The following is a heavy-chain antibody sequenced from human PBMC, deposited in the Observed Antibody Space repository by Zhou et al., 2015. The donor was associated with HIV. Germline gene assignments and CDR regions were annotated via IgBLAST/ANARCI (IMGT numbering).Heavy chain of an antibody. Sequence: QVQLVQSGAEVKKPGSSVKVSCKASGGTFSSYAISWVRQAPGQGLEWMGGIIPIFGTANYAQKFQGRVTITADESTSTAYMELSSLRSEDTAVYYCASRKRGYSYGSFDYVGPGEPWSTVSS. CDR1: GGTFSSYA. V-gene: IGHV1-69*01. CDR2: IIPIFGTA. CDR3: ASRKRGYSYGSFDY. J-gene: IGHJ4*02. D-gene: IGHD5-18*01.